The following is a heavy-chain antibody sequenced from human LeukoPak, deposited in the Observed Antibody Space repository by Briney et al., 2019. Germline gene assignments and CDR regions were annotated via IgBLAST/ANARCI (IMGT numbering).Heavy chain of an antibody. CDR1: GFTFRSYA. CDR3: AREIFNGFDI. J-gene: IGHJ3*02. V-gene: IGHV3-30-3*01. CDR2: ISCDGSNK. Sequence: GGSLRLSCAGSGFTFRSYAMHWVRQAPGKGLEWVAVISCDGSNKDYADSVKGRFTISRDNSKNTLFLQMNSLRAEDTAVYYCAREIFNGFDIWGQGTMVTVSS.